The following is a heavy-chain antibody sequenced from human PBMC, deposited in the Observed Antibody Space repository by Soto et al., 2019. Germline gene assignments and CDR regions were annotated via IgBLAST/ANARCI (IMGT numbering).Heavy chain of an antibody. CDR3: ARAPQPSLLFGVVIIWSDAFDI. CDR2: TNHSGST. D-gene: IGHD3-3*01. V-gene: IGHV4-34*01. J-gene: IGHJ3*02. Sequence: SQTRCLSCPVWGGLFSGYYWRGIRLPPGKGLEWIGETNHSGSTNHNPSLKSRVTVSVDTSMNQFSLKLSSVTAADSAVYYCARAPQPSLLFGVVIIWSDAFDIWGQGTMVT. CDR1: GGLFSGYY.